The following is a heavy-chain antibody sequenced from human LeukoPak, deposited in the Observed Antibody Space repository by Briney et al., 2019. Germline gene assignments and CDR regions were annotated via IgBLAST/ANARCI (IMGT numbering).Heavy chain of an antibody. D-gene: IGHD3-22*01. CDR3: ARIILGYYFDY. CDR2: IYYSGST. CDR1: GGSISSGDYY. J-gene: IGHJ4*02. V-gene: IGHV4-30-4*01. Sequence: SETLSLTCTVSGGSISSGDYYWSWIRQPPGKGLEWIGYIYYSGSTYYNPSLKSRVTISVDTSKNQFSLKLSSVTAADTAVYYCARIILGYYFDYWGQGTLVTVSS.